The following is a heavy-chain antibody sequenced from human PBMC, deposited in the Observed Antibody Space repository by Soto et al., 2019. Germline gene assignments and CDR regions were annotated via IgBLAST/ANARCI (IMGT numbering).Heavy chain of an antibody. D-gene: IGHD2-21*01. V-gene: IGHV1-8*01. J-gene: IGHJ6*02. Sequence: QVQLVQSGAEVKKPGASVKVSCKASGYTFTSYDINWVRQATGQGLEWMGWMNPNSANTGYAQKFQGRVTMTRNTSISTAHLGLRSMRSEDTAVYYCASEGVRGMDVWGQGTTVTVSS. CDR3: ASEGVRGMDV. CDR1: GYTFTSYD. CDR2: MNPNSANT.